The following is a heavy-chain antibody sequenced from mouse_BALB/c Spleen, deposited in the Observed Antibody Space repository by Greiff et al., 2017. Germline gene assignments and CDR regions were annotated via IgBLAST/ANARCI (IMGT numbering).Heavy chain of an antibody. D-gene: IGHD1-1*01. Sequence: EVQLVESGGGLVQPGGSRKLSCAASGFTFSDYGMAWVRQAPGKGPEWVAFISNLAYSIYYADTVTGRFTISRENAKNTLYLEMSSLRSEDTAMYYCARGHYGSSYGAMDYWGQGTSVTVSS. CDR2: ISNLAYSI. CDR1: GFTFSDYG. J-gene: IGHJ4*01. CDR3: ARGHYGSSYGAMDY. V-gene: IGHV5-15*02.